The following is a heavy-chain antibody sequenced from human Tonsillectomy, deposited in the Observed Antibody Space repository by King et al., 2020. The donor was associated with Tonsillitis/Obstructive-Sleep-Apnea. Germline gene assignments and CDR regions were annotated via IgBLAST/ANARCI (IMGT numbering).Heavy chain of an antibody. D-gene: IGHD3-3*01. CDR1: GGSISSGGYS. CDR3: AREGGYDFWSGYRNDAFDI. CDR2: IYHSGST. J-gene: IGHJ3*02. Sequence: LQLQDSGSGLVKPSQTLSLTCAVSGGSISSGGYSWSWIRQPPGKGLEWIGYIYHSGSTYYNPSLKSRVTISVDRSKNQFSLKLSSVTAADTAVYYCAREGGYDFWSGYRNDAFDIWGQGTMVTVSS. V-gene: IGHV4-30-2*01.